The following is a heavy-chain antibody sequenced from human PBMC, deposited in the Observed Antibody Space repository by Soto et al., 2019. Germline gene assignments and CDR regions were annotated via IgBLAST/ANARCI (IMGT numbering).Heavy chain of an antibody. V-gene: IGHV3-30*18. CDR2: ISYDGSNK. Sequence: QVQLVESGGGVVQPGRSLRLSCAASRFTFSSYGMHWVRQAPGKGLEWVAVISYDGSNKYYADSVKGRFTISRDNSKNTLYLQMNSLRAEDTAVYYCAKDLDHIRDFDWLPSVYYYYGMDVWGQGTTVTVSS. D-gene: IGHD3-9*01. J-gene: IGHJ6*02. CDR1: RFTFSSYG. CDR3: AKDLDHIRDFDWLPSVYYYYGMDV.